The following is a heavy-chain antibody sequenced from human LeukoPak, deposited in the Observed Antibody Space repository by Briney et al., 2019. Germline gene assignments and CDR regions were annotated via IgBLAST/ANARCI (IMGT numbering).Heavy chain of an antibody. D-gene: IGHD3-10*01. CDR3: ARWAPYASGRPLDY. J-gene: IGHJ4*02. V-gene: IGHV4-39*01. CDR2: IYYSGST. CDR1: GGSISSSSYY. Sequence: SSETLSLTCTVSGGSISSSSYYWGWIRQPPGKGLEWIGSIYYSGSTYYNPSLKSRVTISVDTSKNQFSLKLSSVTAADTAVYYCARWAPYASGRPLDYWGQGTLVTVSS.